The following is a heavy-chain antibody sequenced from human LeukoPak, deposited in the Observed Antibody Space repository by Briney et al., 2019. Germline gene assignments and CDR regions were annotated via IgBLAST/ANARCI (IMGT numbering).Heavy chain of an antibody. J-gene: IGHJ3*02. CDR2: ISAYNGNT. D-gene: IGHD4-17*01. CDR1: GYTFTSYG. Sequence: ASVKVSCKASGYTFTSYGTSWVRQAPGQGLEWMGWISAYNGNTNYAQKLQGRVTMTTDTSTSTAYMELRSLRSDDTAVYYCAREGAVTLGLDAFDIWGQGTMVTVSS. CDR3: AREGAVTLGLDAFDI. V-gene: IGHV1-18*01.